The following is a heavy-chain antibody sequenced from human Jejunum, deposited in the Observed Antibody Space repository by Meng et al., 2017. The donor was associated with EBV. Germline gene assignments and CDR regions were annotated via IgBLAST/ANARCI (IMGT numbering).Heavy chain of an antibody. Sequence: QVQIVQWGAGLLKPAETLSLICAVYDGSFSGYYWSGIRQPPGKGLEWIGEISDNEGTKYNPSLKSRVTVSLDTSKNQFSLRLSSVTAADTALYYCARGPDHSKQGYWGQGTLVTVSS. CDR2: ISDNEGT. V-gene: IGHV4-34*01. J-gene: IGHJ4*02. D-gene: IGHD1-14*01. CDR3: ARGPDHSKQGY. CDR1: DGSFSGYY.